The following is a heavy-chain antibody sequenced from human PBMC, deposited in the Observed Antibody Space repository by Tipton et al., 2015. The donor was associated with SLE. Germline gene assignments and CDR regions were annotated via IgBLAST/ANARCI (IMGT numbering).Heavy chain of an antibody. D-gene: IGHD4-17*01. CDR3: AKLTGDFGLTVDY. Sequence: SLRLSCAASGFTFSSYSMNWVRRAPGKGLEWVSSISSSSTYIYYADSLKGRFTISRDNAKNSLYLQMNSLRAEDTAVYYCAKLTGDFGLTVDYWGQGTLVTVSS. CDR1: GFTFSSYS. CDR2: ISSSSTYI. V-gene: IGHV3-21*01. J-gene: IGHJ4*02.